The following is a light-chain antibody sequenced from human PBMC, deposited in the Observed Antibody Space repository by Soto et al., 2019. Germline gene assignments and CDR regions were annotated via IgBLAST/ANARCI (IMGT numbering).Light chain of an antibody. J-gene: IGLJ3*02. CDR1: SSDVGGYNY. V-gene: IGLV2-11*01. CDR3: SSYAGSYTWV. Sequence: SALTQPRSVSGSPGQSVTISCTGTSSDVGGYNYVSWYQQHPGKAPKLMIYYVSKRPSGVPDRFSGSKSGNTASLTISGLQAEDEADYYCSSYAGSYTWVFGGGTKVTVL. CDR2: YVS.